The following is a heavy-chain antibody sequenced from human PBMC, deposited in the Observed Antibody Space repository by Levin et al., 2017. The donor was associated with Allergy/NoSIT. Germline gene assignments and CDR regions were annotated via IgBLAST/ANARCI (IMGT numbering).Heavy chain of an antibody. CDR1: GGSISSGGYY. CDR2: IYYSGST. CDR3: ARRDHFNYYMDV. D-gene: IGHD1-14*01. Sequence: SQTLSLTCTVSGGSISSGGYYWSWIRQHPGKGLEWIGYIYYSGSTYYNPSLKSRVTISVDTSKNQFSLKLSSVTAADTAVYYCARRDHFNYYMDVWGKGTTVTVSS. V-gene: IGHV4-31*03. J-gene: IGHJ6*03.